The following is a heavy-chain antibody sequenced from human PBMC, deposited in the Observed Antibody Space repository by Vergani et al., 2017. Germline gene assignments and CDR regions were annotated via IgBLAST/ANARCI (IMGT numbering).Heavy chain of an antibody. J-gene: IGHJ4*01. CDR1: GFTFSNSA. V-gene: IGHV3-23*01. D-gene: IGHD3-10*01. Sequence: EVHLLESGGGLVQSGGSLRLSCAASGFTFSNSAVSWVRQAPGRGLAWVSSISGPGLSTYYADSVKGRFSISRDNSKNTVFLQMHSLRAEDTAIYYCLKGKKDCGSYFFDSGSHGGMITVSS. CDR3: LKGKKDCGSYFFDS. CDR2: ISGPGLST.